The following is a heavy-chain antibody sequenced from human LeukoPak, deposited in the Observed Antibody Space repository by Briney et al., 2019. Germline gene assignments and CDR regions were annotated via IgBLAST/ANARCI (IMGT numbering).Heavy chain of an antibody. CDR1: GFSLNTNRVG. CDR2: IYWDDDE. D-gene: IGHD3-16*01. V-gene: IGHV2-5*02. J-gene: IGHJ3*02. Sequence: SGPTLVNPAQTLTLTCTFSGFSLNTNRVGVGWIRQPPGKALEWLALIYWDDDERYCPSLKSRLTITKDTSKNQVVLTMTNMDPVDTATYYCAHHYVNYAFDIWGQGTMVTVSS. CDR3: AHHYVNYAFDI.